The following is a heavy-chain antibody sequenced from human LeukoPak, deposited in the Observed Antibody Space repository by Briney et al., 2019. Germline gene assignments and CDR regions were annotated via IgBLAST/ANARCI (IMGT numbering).Heavy chain of an antibody. Sequence: SETLSLTCAVSGYSISSGYYWGWIRQRPGKGLEWIGSIYHSGSTYYNPSLKNRVTISVDTSKNQFSLKLSSVTAADTAVYYCARHDVDIVVVPAAIPPWYFDLWGRGTLVTVSS. CDR2: IYHSGST. CDR3: ARHDVDIVVVPAAIPPWYFDL. J-gene: IGHJ2*01. V-gene: IGHV4-38-2*01. CDR1: GYSISSGYY. D-gene: IGHD2-2*02.